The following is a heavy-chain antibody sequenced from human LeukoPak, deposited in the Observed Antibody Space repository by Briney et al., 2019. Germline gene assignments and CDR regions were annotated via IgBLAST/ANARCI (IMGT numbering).Heavy chain of an antibody. J-gene: IGHJ3*02. CDR1: GVTFSDHY. CDR3: ARVSSGWYDAFDI. D-gene: IGHD6-19*01. V-gene: IGHV3-72*01. Sequence: GGSLRLSCAASGVTFSDHYMDWVRQAPGRGLEWVGRTRNKANSYTTEYAASVKGRFTISRDDSKNSLWLQMNSLKTEDTAVYYCARVSSGWYDAFDIWGQGTMVIVSS. CDR2: TRNKANSYTT.